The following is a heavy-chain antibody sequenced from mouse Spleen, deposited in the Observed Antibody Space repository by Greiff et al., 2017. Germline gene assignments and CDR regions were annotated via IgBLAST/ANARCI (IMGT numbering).Heavy chain of an antibody. CDR3: ARDPTMVTTGY. Sequence: VQLQQPGAELVKPGASVKLSCKASGYTFTSYWMHWVKQRPGQGLEWIGMIHPNSGSTNYNEKFKSKATLTVDKSSSTAYMQLSSLTSEDSAVYYCARDPTMVTTGYWGQGTTLTVSS. CDR1: GYTFTSYW. V-gene: IGHV1-64*01. D-gene: IGHD2-9*01. CDR2: IHPNSGST. J-gene: IGHJ2*01.